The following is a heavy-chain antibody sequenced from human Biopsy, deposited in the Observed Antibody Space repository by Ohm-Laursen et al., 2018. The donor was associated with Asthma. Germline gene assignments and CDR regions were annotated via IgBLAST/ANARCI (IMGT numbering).Heavy chain of an antibody. CDR3: ARAYGGNFFSGAFDI. CDR2: IYYSGST. CDR1: GGSINIGDYY. J-gene: IGHJ3*02. D-gene: IGHD4-23*01. V-gene: IGHV4-31*03. Sequence: SQTLSLTCTVSGGSINIGDYYWSWIRQHPVKGLEWIGHIYYSGSTYYNPSLKSRVSISLDTSKNQFSLSLTSVTAADTAVYYCARAYGGNFFSGAFDIWGQGTMVTVSS.